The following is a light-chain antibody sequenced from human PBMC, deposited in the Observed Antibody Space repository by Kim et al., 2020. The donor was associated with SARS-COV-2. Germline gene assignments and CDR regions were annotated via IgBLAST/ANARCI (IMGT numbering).Light chain of an antibody. CDR2: GKN. J-gene: IGLJ2*01. CDR3: NSRDSSANHLHVV. V-gene: IGLV3-19*01. CDR1: SLISYF. Sequence: GQTVRITCQGDSLISYFAGWYQQKPGQAPVLVLYGKNNRPSGIPDRFSGSSSGNTASLTITGAQAGDEADYYCNSRDSSANHLHVVFGGGTKLTVL.